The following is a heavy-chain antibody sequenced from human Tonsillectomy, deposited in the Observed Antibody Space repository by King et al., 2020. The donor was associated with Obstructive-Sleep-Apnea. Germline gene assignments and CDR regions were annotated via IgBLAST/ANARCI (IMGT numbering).Heavy chain of an antibody. CDR3: AREGPAYYYDSRGVFDY. Sequence: QLVQSGAEVKKPGSSVKVSCKASGGTFSSYAISWVRQAPGQGLEWMGGIIPILGIANYAQKFQGRVTITADKSTSTAYMELSSLRSEDTAVYYCAREGPAYYYDSRGVFDYWGQGTLVTVSS. CDR1: GGTFSSYA. V-gene: IGHV1-69*10. J-gene: IGHJ4*02. D-gene: IGHD3-22*01. CDR2: IIPILGIA.